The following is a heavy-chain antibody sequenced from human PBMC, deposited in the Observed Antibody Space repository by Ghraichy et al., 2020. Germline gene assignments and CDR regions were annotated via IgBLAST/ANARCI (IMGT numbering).Heavy chain of an antibody. D-gene: IGHD2-15*01. CDR1: GFTVSSNY. V-gene: IGHV3-53*01. CDR3: ARRFAAPPYGMDV. Sequence: GESLNISCAASGFTVSSNYMSWVRQAPGKGLEWVSVIYSGGSTYYADSVKGRFTISRDNSKNTLYLQMNSLRAEDTAVYYCARRFAAPPYGMDVWGQGTTVTVSS. CDR2: IYSGGST. J-gene: IGHJ6*02.